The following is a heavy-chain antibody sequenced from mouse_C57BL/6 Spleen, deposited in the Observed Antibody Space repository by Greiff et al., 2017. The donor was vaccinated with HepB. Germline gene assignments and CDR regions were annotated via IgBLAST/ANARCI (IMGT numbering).Heavy chain of an antibody. CDR3: TRHTYYSNSFAY. J-gene: IGHJ3*01. D-gene: IGHD2-5*01. Sequence: DVMLVESGGGLVQPGGSMKLSCAASGFTFSDAWMDWVRQSPEKGLEWVAEIRNKANNHATYYAESVKGRFTISRDDTKSSVYLQMDSLRAEDTGIYYCTRHTYYSNSFAYWGQGTLVTVSA. V-gene: IGHV6-6*01. CDR2: IRNKANNHAT. CDR1: GFTFSDAW.